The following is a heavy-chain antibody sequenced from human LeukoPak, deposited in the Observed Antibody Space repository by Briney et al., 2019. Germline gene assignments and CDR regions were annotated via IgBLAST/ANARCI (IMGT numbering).Heavy chain of an antibody. Sequence: PSGTLSLTCAVSGGSISSSNWWSWVRQPPGKGLEWIGEIYHSGSTNYNPSLKSRVTISVDKSKNQFSLKLSSVTAADTAVYYCARGFYGDFLRGYYYHYGMDVWGKGTTVTVSS. CDR1: GGSISSSNW. J-gene: IGHJ6*04. CDR2: IYHSGST. CDR3: ARGFYGDFLRGYYYHYGMDV. D-gene: IGHD4-17*01. V-gene: IGHV4-4*02.